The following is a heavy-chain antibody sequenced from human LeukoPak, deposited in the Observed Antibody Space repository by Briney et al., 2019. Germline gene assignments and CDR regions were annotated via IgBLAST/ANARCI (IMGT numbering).Heavy chain of an antibody. J-gene: IGHJ6*03. CDR3: AKIVGYGSEYYYYYMDV. CDR2: INHSGST. Sequence: SEILSLTCAVYGGSFSGHYWTWIRQPPGKGLEWIGEINHSGSTNYKPSLKSRVTISIDQSKNQFSLRLSSVTAADTAVYYCAKIVGYGSEYYYYYMDVWGKGTTVTVSS. D-gene: IGHD3-10*01. CDR1: GGSFSGHY. V-gene: IGHV4-34*01.